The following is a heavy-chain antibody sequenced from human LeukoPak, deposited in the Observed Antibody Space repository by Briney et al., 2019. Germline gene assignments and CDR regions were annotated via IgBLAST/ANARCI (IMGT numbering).Heavy chain of an antibody. CDR3: AREGGNLRYFDL. D-gene: IGHD3-9*01. CDR1: GFTFSSYG. CDR2: IRYDGSNK. V-gene: IGHV3-30*02. Sequence: GGSLRLSCAASGFTFSSYGMHWVRQAPGKGLEWVAFIRYDGSNKYYADSVKGRFTISRDNSKNTLYLQMNSLRAEDTAVYYCAREGGNLRYFDLWGQGTLVTVSS. J-gene: IGHJ5*02.